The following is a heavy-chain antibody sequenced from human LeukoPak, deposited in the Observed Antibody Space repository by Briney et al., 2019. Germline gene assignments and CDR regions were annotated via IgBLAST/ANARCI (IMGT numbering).Heavy chain of an antibody. CDR2: ISGSGGST. CDR1: GFTFSSYA. Sequence: GGSLRLSCAASGFTFSSYAMSWVRQAPGKGLEWVSAISGSGGSTYYADSVKGRFTISRDNSKNTLYLQINSLRAEDTAVYYCAKGALARWYYYMDVWGKGTTVTVSS. J-gene: IGHJ6*03. D-gene: IGHD2-15*01. CDR3: AKGALARWYYYMDV. V-gene: IGHV3-23*01.